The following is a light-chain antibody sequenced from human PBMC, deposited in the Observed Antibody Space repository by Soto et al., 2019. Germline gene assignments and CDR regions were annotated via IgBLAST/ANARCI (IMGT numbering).Light chain of an antibody. CDR2: DAS. Sequence: DIVMTQSPDSLAVSLGESATINFKSSQNMLYSSNKRNYLAWYQQKPGQAPRLLVFDASNRATGIPDRFSGRGSGTDFTLTISSLEPEDFAVYYCQQRSTWPRTFGQGTKVDIK. J-gene: IGKJ1*01. V-gene: IGKV4-1*01. CDR1: QNMLYSSNKRNY. CDR3: QQRSTWPRT.